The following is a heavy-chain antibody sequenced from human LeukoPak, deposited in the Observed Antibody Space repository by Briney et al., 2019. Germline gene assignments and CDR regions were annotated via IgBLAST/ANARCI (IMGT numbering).Heavy chain of an antibody. CDR2: IAVGSGNT. J-gene: IGHJ6*02. CDR1: GFTFTSSA. Sequence: SVKVSCKASGFTFTSSAVQWVRQARGQRLEWIGWIAVGSGNTNYAQKFQERVTITRDMSTSTAYMELSSLRSEDTAVYYCAAGNQVVYYGMDVWGQGTTVTVSS. CDR3: AAGNQVVYYGMDV. V-gene: IGHV1-58*01. D-gene: IGHD2-15*01.